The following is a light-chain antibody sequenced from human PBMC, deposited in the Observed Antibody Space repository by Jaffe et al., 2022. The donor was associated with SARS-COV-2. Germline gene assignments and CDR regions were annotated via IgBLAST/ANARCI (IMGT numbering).Light chain of an antibody. CDR3: QNYNTPPWT. CDR1: QDINNY. CDR2: ASS. V-gene: IGKV1-27*01. J-gene: IGKJ1*01. Sequence: DLQMTQSPSSVSASVGDRVTITCRANQDINNYVAWYQQKPGNGPELLIYASSPVQSGVSSRFSGSGSGTDFTLTISNFQPEDVATYYCQNYNTPPWTFGQGTKVEIK.